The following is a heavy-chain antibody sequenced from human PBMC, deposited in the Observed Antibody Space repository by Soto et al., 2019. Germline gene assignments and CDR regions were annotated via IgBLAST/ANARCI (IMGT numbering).Heavy chain of an antibody. CDR3: ARVRSGWGIDY. D-gene: IGHD6-19*01. CDR2: IYHSGST. CDR1: GGSISSGGYS. V-gene: IGHV4-30-2*01. J-gene: IGHJ4*02. Sequence: QLHLQESGSGLVKPSQTLSLTCDVSGGSISSGGYSWSWIRQPPGKGLNYIGYIYHSGSTYYNPSLKSRVTISVDRSKNQFSLKLSSVTAADTAVYYCARVRSGWGIDYLGQGTLVTVSS.